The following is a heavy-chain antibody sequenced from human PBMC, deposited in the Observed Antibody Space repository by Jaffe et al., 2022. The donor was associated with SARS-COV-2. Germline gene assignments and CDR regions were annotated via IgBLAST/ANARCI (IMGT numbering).Heavy chain of an antibody. CDR2: VYYSGTT. D-gene: IGHD3-10*01. CDR3: ARRPYGSGSFDP. V-gene: IGHV4-39*01. CDR1: GGSISSGSYH. J-gene: IGHJ5*02. Sequence: QVQLQESGPGLVKSAETLSLTCTVSGGSISSGSYHWVWIRQPPEKGLEWIGSVYYSGTTHYNPSLKSRVTISVGTSKRQFSLKLISVTAADTAVYYCARRPYGSGSFDPWGQGTLVTVSP.